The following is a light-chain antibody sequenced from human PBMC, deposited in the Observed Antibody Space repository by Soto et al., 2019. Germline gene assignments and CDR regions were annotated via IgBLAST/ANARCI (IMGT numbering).Light chain of an antibody. Sequence: QSVLTQSPSVSGAPGQRVTISCTGSSSNIGAGYYVHWYQQLPGTAPKVLIYGNNNRPSGVPDRFSGSKSGTSASLAITGRQAEDEADYYCQSYDSSLSGWVFGGGTKLTVL. J-gene: IGLJ3*02. V-gene: IGLV1-40*01. CDR3: QSYDSSLSGWV. CDR2: GNN. CDR1: SSNIGAGYY.